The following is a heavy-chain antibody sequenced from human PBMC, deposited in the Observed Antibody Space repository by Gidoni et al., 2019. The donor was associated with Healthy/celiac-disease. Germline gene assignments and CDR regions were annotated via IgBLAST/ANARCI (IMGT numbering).Heavy chain of an antibody. CDR1: GFTFSSSW. CDR3: ARVGYYYDSSGYSHFDY. Sequence: EVQLVESGGGLVQPGGSLRRSCAASGFTFSSSWMHWGRQAPGKGLVWVSRSDSDGSSTSYADSVKGRFTISRDNAKNTLYLQMNSLRAEDTAVYYCARVGYYYDSSGYSHFDYWGQGTLVTVSS. D-gene: IGHD3-22*01. J-gene: IGHJ4*02. V-gene: IGHV3-74*01. CDR2: SDSDGSST.